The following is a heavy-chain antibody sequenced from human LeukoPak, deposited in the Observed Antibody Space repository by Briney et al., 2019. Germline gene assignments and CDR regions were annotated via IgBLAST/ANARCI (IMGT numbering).Heavy chain of an antibody. J-gene: IGHJ4*02. D-gene: IGHD6-19*01. V-gene: IGHV4-34*01. CDR2: INHSGST. CDR3: ASQRRQWLAPGDY. Sequence: SETLSLTCAAYGGSFSGYYWSWIRQPPGKGLEWIGEINHSGSTNYNPSLKSRVTISVDTSKNQFSLKLSSVTAADTAVYYCASQRRQWLAPGDYWGQGTLVTVSS. CDR1: GGSFSGYY.